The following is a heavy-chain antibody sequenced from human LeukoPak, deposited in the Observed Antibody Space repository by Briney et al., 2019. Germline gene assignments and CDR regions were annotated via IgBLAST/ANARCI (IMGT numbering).Heavy chain of an antibody. CDR2: INHSGSS. D-gene: IGHD1-26*01. Sequence: PSETLSLTCAVYGGFFSGDNWSWIRQHPGKGLELIGEINHSGSSNYSPSLKSRVTMSLDTSKNQFSLKLNSVTAADTAVYYCATFGGGSRWDYNYYIDVWGKGTTVTVSS. CDR1: GGFFSGDN. J-gene: IGHJ6*03. CDR3: ATFGGGSRWDYNYYIDV. V-gene: IGHV4-34*01.